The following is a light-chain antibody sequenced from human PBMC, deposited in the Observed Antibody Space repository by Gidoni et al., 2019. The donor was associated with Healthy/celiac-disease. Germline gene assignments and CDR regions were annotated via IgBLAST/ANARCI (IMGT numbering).Light chain of an antibody. J-gene: IGKJ1*01. CDR2: AAS. V-gene: IGKV1-39*01. CDR3: QQSYSTSWT. Sequence: DIQMTQSPSSLSASVGDRVTITCRASQSINTYLNWYQQKPGKAPKLLIYAASSLQGGVPSRFSGSGSGTDFTLTISSLQPEDFATYYCQQSYSTSWTFXQXTKVEIK. CDR1: QSINTY.